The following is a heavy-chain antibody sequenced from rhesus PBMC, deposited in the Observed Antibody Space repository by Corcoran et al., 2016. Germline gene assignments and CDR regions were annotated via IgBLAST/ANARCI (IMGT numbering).Heavy chain of an antibody. CDR2: ISGIGGGT. Sequence: QLQLQESGPGLVKPSETLSLTCAVSGGSLSSNYWSWIRQPPGKGLEWIGRISGIGGGTDYNPSLKSRVTISTDTSKNQFSLKLSSVTAADTAVYYCAREVTYSWNADYWGQGVLVTVSS. CDR3: AREVTYSWNADY. V-gene: IGHV4-173*01. J-gene: IGHJ4*01. D-gene: IGHD1-14*01. CDR1: GGSLSSNY.